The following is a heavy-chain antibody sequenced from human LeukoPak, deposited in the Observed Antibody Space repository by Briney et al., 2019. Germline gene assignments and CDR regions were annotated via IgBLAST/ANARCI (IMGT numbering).Heavy chain of an antibody. J-gene: IGHJ6*04. Sequence: SETLSLTCAVSGYSISNDYYWGWTGQPPGKGLEWIGSIYHSGSTYYNPSLKSRLTISLDTSRNQFSLKVTSVTAADTAVYYCARDVAAAATRKENYYGLDVWGKGTTVTVSS. CDR2: IYHSGST. CDR1: GYSISNDYY. V-gene: IGHV4-38-2*02. D-gene: IGHD6-13*01. CDR3: ARDVAAAATRKENYYGLDV.